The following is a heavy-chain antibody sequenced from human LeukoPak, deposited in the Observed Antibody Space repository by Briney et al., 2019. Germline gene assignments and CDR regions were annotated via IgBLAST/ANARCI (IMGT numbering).Heavy chain of an antibody. CDR2: IRYDGSNK. Sequence: QPGGSLRLSCAASGFTFSSYGMHWVRQAPGKGLEWAAFIRYDGSNKYYADSVKGRFTISRDNSKNTLYLQMNSLRAEDTAVYYCAKALGQWLTLHDAFDIWGQGTMVTVSS. CDR1: GFTFSSYG. D-gene: IGHD6-19*01. V-gene: IGHV3-30*02. J-gene: IGHJ3*02. CDR3: AKALGQWLTLHDAFDI.